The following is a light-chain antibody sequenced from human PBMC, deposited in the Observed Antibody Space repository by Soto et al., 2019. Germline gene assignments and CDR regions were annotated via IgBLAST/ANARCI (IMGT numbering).Light chain of an antibody. CDR1: QSVASY. V-gene: IGKV3-11*01. J-gene: IGKJ4*01. CDR2: DAS. CDR3: QQRSNWPLA. Sequence: EIVLTQSPATLSLSPGERATLSCSASQSVASYLAWYQQKPGQAPRLLIYDASNMATGIPARFSGSGSGTDFSLTISGLEPEEFAVYFCQQRSNWPLAFGGGTKVDIK.